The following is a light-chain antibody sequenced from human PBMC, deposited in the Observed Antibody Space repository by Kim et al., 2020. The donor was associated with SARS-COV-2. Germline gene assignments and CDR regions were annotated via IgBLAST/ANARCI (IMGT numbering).Light chain of an antibody. J-gene: IGKJ1*01. CDR2: KAS. Sequence: ASIGETVTITCRASESISRWLAWYQQKPEKAPKLLIQKASILQSGVPSRFSGRGSATEFTLTISSLQPDDFATYFCQEHYSYSPAFGQGTKVDIK. CDR3: QEHYSYSPA. V-gene: IGKV1-5*03. CDR1: ESISRW.